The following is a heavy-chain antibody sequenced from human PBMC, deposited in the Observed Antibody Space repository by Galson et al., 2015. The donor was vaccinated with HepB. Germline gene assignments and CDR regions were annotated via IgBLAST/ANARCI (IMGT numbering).Heavy chain of an antibody. D-gene: IGHD3-3*01. CDR2: FIPILNIT. V-gene: IGHV1-69*10. CDR1: GHNYFKYG. J-gene: IGHJ6*03. CDR3: ARQLRSGMGRVMGNHYYYYTDV. Sequence: SVKVSCKASGHNYFKYGVSWVRQAPGQGLEWMGGFIPILNITNYARKFQGRVTITADTSTTTAYLEVSGLRSEDSAVYYCARQLRSGMGRVMGNHYYYYTDVWGKGTTVTVSS.